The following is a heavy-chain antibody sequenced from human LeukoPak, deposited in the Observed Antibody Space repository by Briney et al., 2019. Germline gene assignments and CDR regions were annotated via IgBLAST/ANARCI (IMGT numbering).Heavy chain of an antibody. D-gene: IGHD3-22*01. CDR1: GYTFTSYG. V-gene: IGHV1-18*01. CDR2: ISAYNGNT. Sequence: GASVKVSCKASGYTFTSYGISWVRQAPGQGLEWMGWISAYNGNTNYAQKLQGRVTMTTDTSTSTAYMELRSLRSDDTAVYYCARENISGYYDSSGYPHDAFDIWGQGTMVTVSS. CDR3: ARENISGYYDSSGYPHDAFDI. J-gene: IGHJ3*02.